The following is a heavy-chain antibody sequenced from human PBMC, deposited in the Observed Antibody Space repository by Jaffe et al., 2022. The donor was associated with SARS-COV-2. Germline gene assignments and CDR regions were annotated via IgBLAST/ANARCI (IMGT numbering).Heavy chain of an antibody. CDR3: AREVSGSITIFGVGSQGFDY. J-gene: IGHJ4*02. D-gene: IGHD3-3*01. Sequence: QVQLVQSGAEVKKPGASVKVSCKASGYTFTSYAMHWVRQAPGQRLEWMGWINAGNGNTKYSQKFQGRVTITRDTSASTAYMELSSLRSEDTAVYYCAREVSGSITIFGVGSQGFDYWGQGTLVTVSS. CDR1: GYTFTSYA. V-gene: IGHV1-3*01. CDR2: INAGNGNT.